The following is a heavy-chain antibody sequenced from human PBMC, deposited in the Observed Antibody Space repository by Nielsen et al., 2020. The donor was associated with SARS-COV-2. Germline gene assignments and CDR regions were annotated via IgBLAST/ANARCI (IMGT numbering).Heavy chain of an antibody. V-gene: IGHV1-2*06. Sequence: ASVKVSCKASGYTFTGYYMHWVRQAPGQGLEWMGRINPNSGGTNFAQKFQGRVTMTRDTSISTANMEPRRLRSDDTAVYYCARDTHNSYGTSTGAFDIWGQGTLVTVSS. CDR3: ARDTHNSYGTSTGAFDI. J-gene: IGHJ3*02. CDR2: INPNSGGT. CDR1: GYTFTGYY. D-gene: IGHD5-18*01.